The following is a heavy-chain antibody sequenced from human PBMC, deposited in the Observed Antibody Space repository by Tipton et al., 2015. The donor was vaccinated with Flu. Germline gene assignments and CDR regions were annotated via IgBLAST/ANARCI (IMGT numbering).Heavy chain of an antibody. J-gene: IGHJ3*02. V-gene: IGHV4-34*01. D-gene: IGHD3-10*01. Sequence: LRLSCAVYGGSFSGYYWSWIRQPPGKGLEWIGEINHSGSTNYNPSLKSRVTISVDTSKNQFSLKLSSVTAADTAVYYCARGGRLVRGVYAFDIWGQGTMVTVSS. CDR1: GGSFSGYY. CDR3: ARGGRLVRGVYAFDI. CDR2: INHSGST.